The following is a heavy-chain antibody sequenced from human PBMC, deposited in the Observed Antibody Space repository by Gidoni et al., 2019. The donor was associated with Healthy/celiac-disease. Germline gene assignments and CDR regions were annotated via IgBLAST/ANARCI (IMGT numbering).Heavy chain of an antibody. V-gene: IGHV1-18*01. CDR3: ARDAIYCSSTSCPYGMDV. CDR1: GYTFTSYG. CDR2: ISAYNGNT. J-gene: IGHJ6*02. Sequence: QVQLVQSGAEVKKPGASVKVSCKASGYTFTSYGISWVRQAPGQGLEWIGWISAYNGNTNYAQKLQGRVTMTTDTSTSTAYMELRSLRSDDTAVYYCARDAIYCSSTSCPYGMDVWGQGTTVTVSS. D-gene: IGHD2-2*01.